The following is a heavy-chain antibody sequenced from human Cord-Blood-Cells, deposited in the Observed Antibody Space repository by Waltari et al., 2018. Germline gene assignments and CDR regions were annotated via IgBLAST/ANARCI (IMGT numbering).Heavy chain of an antibody. CDR2: IYYSGST. CDR1: GGSISSYY. Sequence: QVQLQESGPGLVNPSETLSLTCTLAGGSISSYYWSWIRQHPGKGLEWIGYIYYSGSTNCGPSLKSRVTMSVDPAKRPFCLTLSSVTGADTAVYYCARHPRYSGSINWFDPWGQGTLVTVSS. V-gene: IGHV4-59*08. CDR3: ARHPRYSGSINWFDP. D-gene: IGHD1-26*01. J-gene: IGHJ5*02.